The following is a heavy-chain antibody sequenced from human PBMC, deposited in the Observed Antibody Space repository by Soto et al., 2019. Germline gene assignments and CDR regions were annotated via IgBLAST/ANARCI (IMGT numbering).Heavy chain of an antibody. J-gene: IGHJ5*02. CDR1: GGSISSGGYY. Sequence: LSLTCTVSGGSISSGGYYWSWTRQHPGKGLEWIGYIYYSGSTYYNPSLKRRVTISVDTSKNQFSLKLSSVTAADTAVYYCARVRIAAAGYNWFDPWGQGTLVTVSS. V-gene: IGHV4-31*03. CDR3: ARVRIAAAGYNWFDP. D-gene: IGHD6-13*01. CDR2: IYYSGST.